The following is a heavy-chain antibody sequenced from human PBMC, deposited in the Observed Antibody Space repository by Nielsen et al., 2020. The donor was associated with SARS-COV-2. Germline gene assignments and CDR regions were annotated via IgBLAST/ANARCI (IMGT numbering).Heavy chain of an antibody. J-gene: IGHJ4*02. Sequence: ASVKVSCKASGYTFTGYYMHWVRQAPGQRLEWMGWIDAGNGNTKYSQKFQGRVTIIRDTSASTAYMELSSLRSEDTAVYYCARSSSPFDYWGQGTLVTVSS. V-gene: IGHV1-3*01. CDR2: IDAGNGNT. D-gene: IGHD6-19*01. CDR3: ARSSSPFDY. CDR1: GYTFTGYY.